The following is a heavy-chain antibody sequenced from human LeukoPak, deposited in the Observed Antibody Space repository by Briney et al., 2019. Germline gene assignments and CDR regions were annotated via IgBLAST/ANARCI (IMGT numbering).Heavy chain of an antibody. V-gene: IGHV3-48*04. CDR3: ARGILYLGFDY. CDR1: GFTFSSYA. CDR2: ISSSGSTI. Sequence: GGSLRLSCAASGFTFSSYAMSWVRQAPGKGLEWVSYISSSGSTIYYADSVKGRFTISRDNAKNSLYLQMNSLRAEDTAVYYCARGILYLGFDYWGQGTLVTVSS. J-gene: IGHJ4*02. D-gene: IGHD2-8*01.